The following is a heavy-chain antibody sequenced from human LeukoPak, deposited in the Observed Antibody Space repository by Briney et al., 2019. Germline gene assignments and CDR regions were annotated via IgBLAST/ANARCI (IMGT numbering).Heavy chain of an antibody. Sequence: ASVKVSCKASGYTFTGYYIHWVRQAPGQGLEWMGWINPNSGGTNYAQKFQGRVTMTRDTSISTAYMELSRLTSDDTAVYFCARGGIVVVPAAHRRNWFDPWGQGTLVTVSS. D-gene: IGHD2-2*01. CDR2: INPNSGGT. J-gene: IGHJ5*02. CDR1: GYTFTGYY. CDR3: ARGGIVVVPAAHRRNWFDP. V-gene: IGHV1-2*02.